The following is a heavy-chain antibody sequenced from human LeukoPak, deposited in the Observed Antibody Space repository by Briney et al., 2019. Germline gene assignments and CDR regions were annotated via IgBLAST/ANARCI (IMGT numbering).Heavy chain of an antibody. V-gene: IGHV3-73*01. J-gene: IGHJ4*02. CDR1: GFTFSGSA. Sequence: GGSLRLSCAASGFTFSGSAMHWVRQASGKGLEWVGRIRSKANSYATAYAASVKGRFTISRDDSKNTAYLQMNSLKTEDTAVYYCARDGGSSGDATHFDYWGQGTLVTVSS. D-gene: IGHD1-26*01. CDR2: IRSKANSYAT. CDR3: ARDGGSSGDATHFDY.